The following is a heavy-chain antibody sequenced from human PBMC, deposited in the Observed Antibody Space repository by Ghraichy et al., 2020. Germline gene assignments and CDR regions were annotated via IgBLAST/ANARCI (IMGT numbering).Heavy chain of an antibody. V-gene: IGHV3-23*01. CDR1: GFTFETYA. Sequence: GGSLRLSCAVSGFTFETYAMTWVRQAPGKGPEWVSSIAGNGVDTYYIDSVKGRFTISMDSSKTTVYLQMNSVRAEDTAMYYCARGTRPSYNGASCYPLDYGVHGALITVA. J-gene: IGHJ4*01. CDR2: IAGNGVDT. D-gene: IGHD2-15*01. CDR3: ARGTRPSYNGASCYPLDY.